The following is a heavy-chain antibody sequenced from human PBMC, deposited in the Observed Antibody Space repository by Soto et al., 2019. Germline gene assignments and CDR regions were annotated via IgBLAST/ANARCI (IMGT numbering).Heavy chain of an antibody. CDR3: ARESGVYAYGMDV. Sequence: LRLSCAASGFTFSSYGMHWVRQAPGKGLECVAVIWYDGSNKYYADSVKGRFTISRDNSKNTLYLQMNSLRAEDTAVYYCARESGVYAYGMDVWGQGTTVTVSS. CDR2: IWYDGSNK. CDR1: GFTFSSYG. D-gene: IGHD2-8*01. J-gene: IGHJ6*02. V-gene: IGHV3-33*01.